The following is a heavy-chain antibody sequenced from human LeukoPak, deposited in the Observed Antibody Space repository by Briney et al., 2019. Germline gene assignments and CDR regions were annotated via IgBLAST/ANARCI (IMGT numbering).Heavy chain of an antibody. CDR2: INHSGST. CDR3: ARRSPYIVVVPAANRRAFDI. D-gene: IGHD2-2*01. V-gene: IGHV4-34*01. J-gene: IGHJ3*02. Sequence: PSETLSLTCAVYGGSFSGYCWSWIRQPPGKGLEWIGEINHSGSTNYNPSLKSRVTISVDTSKNQFSLKLSSVTAADTAVYYCARRSPYIVVVPAANRRAFDIWGQGTMVTVSS. CDR1: GGSFSGYC.